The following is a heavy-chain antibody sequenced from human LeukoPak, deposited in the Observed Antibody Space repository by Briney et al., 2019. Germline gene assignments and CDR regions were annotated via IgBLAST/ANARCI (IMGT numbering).Heavy chain of an antibody. J-gene: IGHJ4*02. Sequence: RGGSQTLSCAVSGFTFGRFAMNWVRHARGKGLEWVSIISKSGTNTSYADSVKGRFTISRDNSKNTVYLQMNSLRAEDTALYYCTTESFHYWGQGSLVAVSS. CDR3: TTESFHY. CDR1: GFTFGRFA. D-gene: IGHD3-10*01. CDR2: ISKSGTNT. V-gene: IGHV3-23*01.